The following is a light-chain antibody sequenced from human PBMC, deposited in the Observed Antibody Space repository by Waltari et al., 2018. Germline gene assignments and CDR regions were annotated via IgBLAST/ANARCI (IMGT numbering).Light chain of an antibody. CDR1: PSVLYSSNNKNY. CDR2: WAS. Sequence: DIVMTQSPASLAVSLGERATINCKSSPSVLYSSNNKNYLAWYQQKPGQPPKLLIYWASTRESGVPDRFSGSGSGTDFTLTISSLQAEDVAVYYCQQYYSTPPTFGQGTKVEIK. CDR3: QQYYSTPPT. J-gene: IGKJ1*01. V-gene: IGKV4-1*01.